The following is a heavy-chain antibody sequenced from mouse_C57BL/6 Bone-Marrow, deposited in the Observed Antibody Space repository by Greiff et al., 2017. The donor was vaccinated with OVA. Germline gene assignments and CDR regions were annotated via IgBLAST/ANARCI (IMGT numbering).Heavy chain of an antibody. V-gene: IGHV1-7*01. J-gene: IGHJ4*01. CDR1: GYTFTSYW. D-gene: IGHD1-1*01. Sequence: QVQLKESGAELAKPGASVKLSCKASGYTFTSYWMHWVKQRPGQGLEWIGYINPSSGYTKYNQKFKDKATLTADKSSSTAYMQLSSLTYEDSAVYYCARDPYYYGSSDPWAMDYWGQGTSVTVSS. CDR2: INPSSGYT. CDR3: ARDPYYYGSSDPWAMDY.